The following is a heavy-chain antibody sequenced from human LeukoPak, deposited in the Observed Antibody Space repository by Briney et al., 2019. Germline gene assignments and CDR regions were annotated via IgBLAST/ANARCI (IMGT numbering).Heavy chain of an antibody. CDR1: GFTFRNSW. CDR2: IQPEGSEK. CDR3: ARDMAFGALDI. J-gene: IGHJ3*02. Sequence: PGGSLRLSCAASGFTFRNSWMTWVRQAPGKGLEWVANIQPEGSEKYFVGSVEGRFSISRDNAQNSLYPQMNSLRADDTAVYYCARDMAFGALDIWGQGTMVTVSS. V-gene: IGHV3-7*04. D-gene: IGHD3-3*01.